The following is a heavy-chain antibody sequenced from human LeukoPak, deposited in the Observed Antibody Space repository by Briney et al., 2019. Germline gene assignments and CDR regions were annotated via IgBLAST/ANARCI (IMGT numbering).Heavy chain of an antibody. V-gene: IGHV4-59*02. CDR2: SGYSGIT. Sequence: SETLSLTCTVSGGSVSSFYWSWIRQPPGKGLEWIGYSGYSGITNQYASLMSRLTISVETSKNQFSLMLSTVTGADTAVYYCARFYYDSTGYGFDPWGQGILVTVSS. J-gene: IGHJ5*02. D-gene: IGHD3-22*01. CDR1: GGSVSSFY. CDR3: ARFYYDSTGYGFDP.